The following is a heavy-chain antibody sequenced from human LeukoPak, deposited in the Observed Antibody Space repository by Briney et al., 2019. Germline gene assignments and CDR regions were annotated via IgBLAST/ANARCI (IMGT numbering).Heavy chain of an antibody. CDR3: VYSGDYEKGY. V-gene: IGHV3-7*01. J-gene: IGHJ4*02. CDR1: GFTFSSYS. D-gene: IGHD4-17*01. Sequence: GGSLRLSCAASGFTFSSYSMNWVRQAPGKGLEWVANIKHDGSEKYYVDSVKGRFTISRDNAKNSLYLPMNSLRAEDTAVYYCVYSGDYEKGYWGQGTLVTVSS. CDR2: IKHDGSEK.